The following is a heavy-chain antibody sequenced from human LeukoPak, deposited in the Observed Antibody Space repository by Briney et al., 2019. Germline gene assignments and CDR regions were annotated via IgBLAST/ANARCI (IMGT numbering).Heavy chain of an antibody. CDR3: ASSWGSAIDF. Sequence: GGSLRLSCAASGFTFSTSSMNWVRQVPGKGLEWVSSISSSSSNTYYADSVKGRFTVSTDNAKNSLYLQMTSLRAEDTAVYYCASSWGSAIDFWGQGTLVTVSS. J-gene: IGHJ4*02. V-gene: IGHV3-21*01. CDR2: ISSSSSNT. CDR1: GFTFSTSS. D-gene: IGHD3-16*01.